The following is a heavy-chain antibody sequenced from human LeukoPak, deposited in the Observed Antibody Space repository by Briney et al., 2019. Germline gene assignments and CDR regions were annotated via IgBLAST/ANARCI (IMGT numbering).Heavy chain of an antibody. V-gene: IGHV3-11*01. CDR1: GFTFNDYY. Sequence: GGTLTLSCAASGFTFNDYYMSWIRQAPGKGLEWVSYISSCGSTKYYADSVKGRFTITSDNAKHSLYLQMNSVRSEDTAVYYCARGYGSGSYYAGYWGQGALVTVSS. D-gene: IGHD3-10*01. CDR2: ISSCGSTK. J-gene: IGHJ4*02. CDR3: ARGYGSGSYYAGY.